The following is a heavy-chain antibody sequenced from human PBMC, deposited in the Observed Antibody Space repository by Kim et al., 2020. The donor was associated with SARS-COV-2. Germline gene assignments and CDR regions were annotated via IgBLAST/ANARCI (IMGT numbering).Heavy chain of an antibody. D-gene: IGHD5-18*01. J-gene: IGHJ6*02. V-gene: IGHV3-30*07. Sequence: SVKGRFTSSRANSKNTVYLQMNSLRAEDTAVYYCARDRDGYSYGSSGMDVWGQGTTVTVSS. CDR3: ARDRDGYSYGSSGMDV.